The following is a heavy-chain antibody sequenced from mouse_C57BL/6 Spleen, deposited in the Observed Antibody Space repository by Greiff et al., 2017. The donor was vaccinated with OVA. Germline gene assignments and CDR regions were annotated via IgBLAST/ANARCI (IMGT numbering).Heavy chain of an antibody. CDR2: INPSSGYT. D-gene: IGHD3-2*02. V-gene: IGHV1-7*01. CDR3: ARTAEARETLDY. Sequence: VQLQQSGAELAKPGASVKLSCKASGYTFTSYWMHWVKQRPGQGLEWIGYINPSSGYTKYNQTFKDKATLTADKSSSTAFLQLSSLTYEDSAVDYCARTAEARETLDYWGQGTTVTVSS. CDR1: GYTFTSYW. J-gene: IGHJ2*01.